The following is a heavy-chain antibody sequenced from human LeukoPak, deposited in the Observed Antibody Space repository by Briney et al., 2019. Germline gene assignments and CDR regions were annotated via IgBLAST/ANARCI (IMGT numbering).Heavy chain of an antibody. CDR3: ARDALRTGYLAGYYYYMDV. V-gene: IGHV1-69*05. D-gene: IGHD3/OR15-3a*01. CDR1: GGTFSSYA. J-gene: IGHJ6*03. Sequence: GASVKVSCKASGGTFSSYAISWVRQAPGQGLEWMGRIIPIFGTANYAQKFQGRVTITTDESTSTAYMELSRLRSEDTAVYYCARDALRTGYLAGYYYYMDVWGKGTTVTVSS. CDR2: IIPIFGTA.